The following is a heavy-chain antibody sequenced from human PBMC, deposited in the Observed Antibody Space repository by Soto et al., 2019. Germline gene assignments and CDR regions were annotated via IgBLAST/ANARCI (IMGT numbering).Heavy chain of an antibody. Sequence: SETLSLTCTVSGGSISSSSYYWGWIRQPPGKGLEWIGSIYYSGSTYYNPSLKSRVTISAVTSKNQFSLNLSSVTAADTAVYYCARLGRIAPADAFDIWGQGTRVTVSS. CDR1: GGSISSSSYY. V-gene: IGHV4-39*01. CDR3: ARLGRIAPADAFDI. J-gene: IGHJ3*02. CDR2: IYYSGST.